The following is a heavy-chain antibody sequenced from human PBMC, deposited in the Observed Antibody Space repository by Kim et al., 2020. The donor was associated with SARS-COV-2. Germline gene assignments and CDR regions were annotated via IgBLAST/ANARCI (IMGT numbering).Heavy chain of an antibody. CDR3: ARGHAYILTGYPADY. V-gene: IGHV3-30-3*01. Sequence: GGSLRLSCAASGFTFSSYAMHWVRQAPGKGLEWVAVISYDGSNKYYADSVKGRFTISRDNSKNTLYLQMNSLRAEDTAVYYCARGHAYILTGYPADYWGQGTLVTVSS. D-gene: IGHD3-9*01. J-gene: IGHJ4*02. CDR1: GFTFSSYA. CDR2: ISYDGSNK.